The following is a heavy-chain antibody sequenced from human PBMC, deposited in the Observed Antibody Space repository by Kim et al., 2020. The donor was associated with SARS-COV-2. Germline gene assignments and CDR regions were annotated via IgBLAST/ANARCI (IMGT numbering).Heavy chain of an antibody. CDR1: GFTFSSYS. CDR3: ARDFSSRGTNSSPMDV. V-gene: IGHV3-21*01. Sequence: GGSLRLSCAASGFTFSSYSMNWVRQAPGKGLEWVSSISSSSSYIYYADSVKGRFTISRDNAKNSLYLQMNSLRAEDTAVYYCARDFSSRGTNSSPMDVWGQGTTVTVSS. D-gene: IGHD1-7*01. J-gene: IGHJ6*02. CDR2: ISSSSSYI.